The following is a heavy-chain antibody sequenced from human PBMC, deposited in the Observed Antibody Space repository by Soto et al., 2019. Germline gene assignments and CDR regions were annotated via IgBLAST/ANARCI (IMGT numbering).Heavy chain of an antibody. CDR2: ISYDGSNK. V-gene: IGHV3-30-3*01. J-gene: IGHJ6*02. CDR3: ARERITMIVVVSDGMDV. D-gene: IGHD3-22*01. Sequence: GGSLRLSCAASGFTFSSYAMHWVRQAPGKGLEWVAVISYDGSNKYYADSVKGRFTISRDNSKNTLYLQMNSLRAEDTAVYYCARERITMIVVVSDGMDVWGQGTTVTVSS. CDR1: GFTFSSYA.